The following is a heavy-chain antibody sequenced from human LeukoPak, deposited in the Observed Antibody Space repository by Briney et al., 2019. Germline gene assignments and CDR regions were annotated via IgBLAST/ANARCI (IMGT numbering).Heavy chain of an antibody. J-gene: IGHJ4*02. V-gene: IGHV3-53*01. D-gene: IGHD2-15*01. CDR2: IYSGGNT. CDR3: ARRAGEYSHPYDY. Sequence: PGGSLRLSCAASGFTFSSYEMSWVRQAPGKGLEWVSFIYSGGNTHYSDSVKGRFTISRDNSKNTLYLQMNSLRAEDTAIYYCARRAGEYSHPYDYWGRGTLVTVSS. CDR1: GFTFSSYE.